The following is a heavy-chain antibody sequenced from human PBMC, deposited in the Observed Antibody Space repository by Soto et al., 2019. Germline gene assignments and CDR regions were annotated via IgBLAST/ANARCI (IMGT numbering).Heavy chain of an antibody. V-gene: IGHV1-2*02. Sequence: ASVQVSCKASEYSFTGHYLHWVRQAPGQGLEWMGWIDPKSGDTNYAQKFQDRVTMTRDTSISTAYMDLSRLRSDDTAVYYCARDYDKSGYDYFDPWGQGTLVTVSS. CDR1: EYSFTGHY. CDR3: ARDYDKSGYDYFDP. CDR2: IDPKSGDT. D-gene: IGHD3-22*01. J-gene: IGHJ5*02.